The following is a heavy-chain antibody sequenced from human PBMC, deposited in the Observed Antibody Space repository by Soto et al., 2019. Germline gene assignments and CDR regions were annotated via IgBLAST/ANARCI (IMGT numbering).Heavy chain of an antibody. CDR3: ARGSVVPAAKYNWFDP. J-gene: IGHJ5*02. CDR1: GGSISSSSYY. CDR2: IHYSGST. V-gene: IGHV4-39*01. D-gene: IGHD2-2*01. Sequence: SETLSLTCTVSGGSISSSSYYWGWIRQPPGKGLEWIGSIHYSGSTYYNPSLKSRVTISVDTSKNQFSLKLSSVTAADTAVYYCARGSVVPAAKYNWFDPWGQGTLVTVS.